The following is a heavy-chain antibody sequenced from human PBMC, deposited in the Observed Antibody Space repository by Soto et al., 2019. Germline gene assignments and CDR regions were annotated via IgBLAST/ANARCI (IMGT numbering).Heavy chain of an antibody. CDR3: ATRGPPTYDSSGYYIY. Sequence: PGGSLRLSCAASGFTFSSYAMSWVRQAPGKGLEWVSAISGSGGSTYYADSVKGRFTISRDNSKNTLYLQMNSLRAEDTAVYYCATRGPPTYDSSGYYIYWGQGTLVTVSS. CDR2: ISGSGGST. CDR1: GFTFSSYA. J-gene: IGHJ4*02. V-gene: IGHV3-23*01. D-gene: IGHD3-22*01.